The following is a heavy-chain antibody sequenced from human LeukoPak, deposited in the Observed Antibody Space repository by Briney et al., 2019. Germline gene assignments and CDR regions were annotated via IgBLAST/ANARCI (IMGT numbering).Heavy chain of an antibody. D-gene: IGHD6-13*01. CDR3: ARVIAAAGTRTFDY. V-gene: IGHV1-69*06. CDR2: IIPIFGTA. CDR1: GGTFSSYA. J-gene: IGHJ4*02. Sequence: WASVKVSCKASGGTFSSYAISWVRQAPGQGREWMGGIIPIFGTANYAQKFQGRVTITADKSTSTAYMELSSLRSEDTAVYYCARVIAAAGTRTFDYWGQGTLVTVSS.